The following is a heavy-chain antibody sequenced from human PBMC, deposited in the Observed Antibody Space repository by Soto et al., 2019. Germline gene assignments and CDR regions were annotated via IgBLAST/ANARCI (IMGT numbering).Heavy chain of an antibody. CDR2: INHSGST. D-gene: IGHD3-10*01. V-gene: IGHV4-34*01. CDR3: ARDLNRYYYGSGSYFYY. J-gene: IGHJ4*02. CDR1: GGSFSGYY. Sequence: QVQLQQWGAGLLKPSETLSLTCAVYGGSFSGYYWSWIRQPPGKGLEWIGEINHSGSTIYNPSLKSRVTISVDTSKSQFSLKLSSVTAADTAVYYCARDLNRYYYGSGSYFYYWGQGTLVTVSS.